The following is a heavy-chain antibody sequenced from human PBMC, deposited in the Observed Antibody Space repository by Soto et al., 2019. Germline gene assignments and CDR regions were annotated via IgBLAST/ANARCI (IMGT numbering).Heavy chain of an antibody. V-gene: IGHV3-23*01. J-gene: IGHJ3*02. D-gene: IGHD4-17*01. CDR1: GFTFSTYA. CDR3: AHPRGYGVFDAYDI. Sequence: GGSLRLSCAASGFTFSTYAMSWVRQAPGKGLEWVSAISGSGDSTYSADSVRGRFTISRDNSINTLYLQMNNLRNEDTAVYYCAHPRGYGVFDAYDIWGQGTMVTVS. CDR2: ISGSGDST.